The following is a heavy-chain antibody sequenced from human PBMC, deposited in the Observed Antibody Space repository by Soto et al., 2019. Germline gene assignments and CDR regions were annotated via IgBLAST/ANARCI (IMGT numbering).Heavy chain of an antibody. Sequence: GGSLRLSCSASGSTFSTYWMSWVRQAPGKGLEWVANIKQDGSEKYYVDSVRGRFTISRDTAKNSLYLQMNSLRAEDTAVYYCARAYYYDSSGFSPGGYWGQGTLVTVSS. V-gene: IGHV3-7*01. D-gene: IGHD3-22*01. CDR3: ARAYYYDSSGFSPGGY. CDR1: GSTFSTYW. CDR2: IKQDGSEK. J-gene: IGHJ4*02.